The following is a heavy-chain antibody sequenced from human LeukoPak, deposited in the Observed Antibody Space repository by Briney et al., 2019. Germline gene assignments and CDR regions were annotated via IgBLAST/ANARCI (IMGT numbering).Heavy chain of an antibody. CDR3: ARDVGATPGYFDY. V-gene: IGHV4-39*07. CDR1: GGSISSSSYY. J-gene: IGHJ4*02. Sequence: SETLSLTCTVSGGSISSSSYYWGWIRQPPGKGLEWIGSIYYSGSTNYNPSLKSRVTISVDTSKNQLSLKLSSVTAADTAVYYCARDVGATPGYFDYWGQGTLVTVSS. D-gene: IGHD1-26*01. CDR2: IYYSGST.